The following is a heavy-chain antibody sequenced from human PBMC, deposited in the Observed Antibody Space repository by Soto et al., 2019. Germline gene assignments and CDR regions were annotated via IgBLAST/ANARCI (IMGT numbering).Heavy chain of an antibody. J-gene: IGHJ4*02. Sequence: GGSLRLSCAASGFTFSSYSMNWVRQAPGKGLEWVSSISSSSSYIYYADSVKGQVTMSADKSTSTAYLQWSSLKASDTAMYYCARPSGSHLYYFDYWGQGTLVTVSS. V-gene: IGHV3-21*04. CDR3: ARPSGSHLYYFDY. CDR2: ISSSSSYI. D-gene: IGHD1-26*01. CDR1: GFTFSSYS.